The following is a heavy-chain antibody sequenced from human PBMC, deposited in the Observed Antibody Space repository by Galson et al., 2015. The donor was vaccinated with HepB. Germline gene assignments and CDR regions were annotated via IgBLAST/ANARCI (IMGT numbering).Heavy chain of an antibody. V-gene: IGHV1-3*01. CDR2: INAGNGNT. Sequence: SVKVSCKASGYTFTSYAMHWVRQAPGQRLEWMGWINAGNGNTKYSQKFQGRVTITRDTSASTAYMELSSLRSEDTAVYYCARDPTPGAFGVVGSDYWGQGTLVTVSS. J-gene: IGHJ4*02. CDR3: ARDPTPGAFGVVGSDY. CDR1: GYTFTSYA. D-gene: IGHD3-3*01.